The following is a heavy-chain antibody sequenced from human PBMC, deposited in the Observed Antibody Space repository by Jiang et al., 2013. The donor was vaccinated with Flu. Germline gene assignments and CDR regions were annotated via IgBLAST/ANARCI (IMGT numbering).Heavy chain of an antibody. CDR2: TYYRSKWYN. Sequence: QTLSLTCAISGDSVSSNSAAWNWIRQSPSRGLEWLGRTYYRSKWYNDYAVSVKSRITINPDTSKNQFSLQLNSVTPEDTAVYYCARAPGYSSSWGAGWFDPWGQGTLVTVSS. CDR1: GDSVSSNSAA. V-gene: IGHV6-1*01. CDR3: ARAPGYSSSWGAGWFDP. J-gene: IGHJ5*02. D-gene: IGHD6-13*01.